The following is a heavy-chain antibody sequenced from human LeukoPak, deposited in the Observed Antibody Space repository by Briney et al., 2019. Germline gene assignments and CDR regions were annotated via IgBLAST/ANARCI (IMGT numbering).Heavy chain of an antibody. J-gene: IGHJ5*02. Sequence: GGSLRLSCAASGFTFSNYGMHWVRQAPGKGLEWVSSISSSSSYIYYADSVKGRFTISRDNAKNSLYLQMNSLRAEDTAVYYCARDKQDDFWSGYYIWFDPWGQGTLVTVSS. D-gene: IGHD3-3*01. CDR3: ARDKQDDFWSGYYIWFDP. CDR1: GFTFSNYG. V-gene: IGHV3-21*01. CDR2: ISSSSSYI.